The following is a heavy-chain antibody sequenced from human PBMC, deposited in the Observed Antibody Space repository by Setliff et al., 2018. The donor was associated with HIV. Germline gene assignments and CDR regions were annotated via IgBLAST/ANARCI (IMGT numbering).Heavy chain of an antibody. CDR3: ARPVEMANREFDY. D-gene: IGHD1-26*01. CDR2: IYYSGST. CDR1: GGSISDSRYY. V-gene: IGHV4-39*01. Sequence: SETLSLTCTVSGGSISDSRYYWGWIRQPPGKGLEWIGNIYYSGSTYYNPSLKSRVTISVDASKNQFSLKLSSVTAADTAVYYCARPVEMANREFDYWGQGTLVTVSS. J-gene: IGHJ4*02.